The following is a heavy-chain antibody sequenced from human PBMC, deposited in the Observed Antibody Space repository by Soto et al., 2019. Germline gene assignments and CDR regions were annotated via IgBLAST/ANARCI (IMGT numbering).Heavy chain of an antibody. CDR3: ARGSNSGGFYEGFDY. Sequence: QLQLLESGSRLVEPSQTLSLTCAVSGGSIISGGYSWGWIRQAPGGALEWIGFIYQTGNSFYNPTVEGGVGGSVRGGGGRFSLELASVTAADTAMYFCARGSNSGGFYEGFDYWGQGTLVTVSS. D-gene: IGHD3-22*01. CDR1: GGSIISGGYS. V-gene: IGHV4-30-2*01. J-gene: IGHJ4*02. CDR2: IYQTGNS.